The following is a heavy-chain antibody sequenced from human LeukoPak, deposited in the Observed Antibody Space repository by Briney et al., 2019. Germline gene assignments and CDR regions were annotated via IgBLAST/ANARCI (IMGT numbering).Heavy chain of an antibody. CDR2: VSAYNGNT. CDR1: GYTFTSYG. D-gene: IGHD3-3*01. V-gene: IGHV1-18*01. CDR3: ARDSYDFNDAFDI. J-gene: IGHJ3*02. Sequence: ASVKVSCKASGYTFTSYGISWVRQAPGQGLEWMGWVSAYNGNTNYAQKPQGRVTMTTDTSTSTAYMELRSLRSDDTAVYYCARDSYDFNDAFDIWGQGTMVTVSS.